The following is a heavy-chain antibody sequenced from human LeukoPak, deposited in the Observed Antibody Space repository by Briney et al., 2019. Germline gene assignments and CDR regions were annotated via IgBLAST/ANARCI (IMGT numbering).Heavy chain of an antibody. D-gene: IGHD6-19*01. CDR1: GFTFSSYW. Sequence: PGGSLRLSCAASGFTFSSYWMSWVRQAPGKGLEWVANIKQDGSEKYYVDSVKGRFTISRDNAKNSLYLQMNSLRAEDTAVYYCASTRRPHGQWLFNFDYWGQGTLVTASS. CDR3: ASTRRPHGQWLFNFDY. CDR2: IKQDGSEK. J-gene: IGHJ4*02. V-gene: IGHV3-7*01.